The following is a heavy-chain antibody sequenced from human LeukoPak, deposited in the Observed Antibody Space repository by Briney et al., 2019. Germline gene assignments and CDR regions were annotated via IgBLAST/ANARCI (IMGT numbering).Heavy chain of an antibody. Sequence: ASVKVSCKASGYTFTGYYMHWVRQAPGQGLEWMGWINPNSGGTNYAQKFQGRVTMTRGTSISTAYMELSRLRSDDTAVYYCARDQVVVPAATAFDYWGQGTLVTVSP. V-gene: IGHV1-2*02. CDR3: ARDQVVVPAATAFDY. CDR1: GYTFTGYY. J-gene: IGHJ4*02. D-gene: IGHD2-2*01. CDR2: INPNSGGT.